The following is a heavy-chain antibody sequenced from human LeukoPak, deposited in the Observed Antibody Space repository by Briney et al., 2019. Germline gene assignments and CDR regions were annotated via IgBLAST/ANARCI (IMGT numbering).Heavy chain of an antibody. J-gene: IGHJ4*02. CDR3: AKVVDFWSGYRYFDY. CDR1: GFTVSSNY. Sequence: GGSLRLSCAASGFTVSSNYMSWVRQAPGKGLEWVSVIYSGGSTYYADSVKGRFTISRDNARNSLFLQMNSLRAEDTAAYYCAKVVDFWSGYRYFDYWGQGTLVTVSS. CDR2: IYSGGST. V-gene: IGHV3-53*01. D-gene: IGHD3-3*01.